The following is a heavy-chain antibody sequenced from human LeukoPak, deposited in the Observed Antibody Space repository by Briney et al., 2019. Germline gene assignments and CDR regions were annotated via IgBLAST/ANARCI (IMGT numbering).Heavy chain of an antibody. CDR1: GFTFSSYA. CDR3: GRAFPPLRTSSAGDL. Sequence: PGGSLRLSCAASGFTFSSYAMSWVRQAPGEGLEWVSGISSNGGSTYYADSVKGRFTISRDNAKNSLYLQMDSLGVEDTAVYYCGRAFPPLRTSSAGDLWGQGTLVIVSS. CDR2: ISSNGGST. V-gene: IGHV3-23*01. D-gene: IGHD3-16*01. J-gene: IGHJ1*01.